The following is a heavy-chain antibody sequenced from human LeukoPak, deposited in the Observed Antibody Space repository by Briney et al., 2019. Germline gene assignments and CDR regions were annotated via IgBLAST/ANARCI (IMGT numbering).Heavy chain of an antibody. CDR1: GGSFSGYY. D-gene: IGHD6-19*01. CDR3: ARGSIAVAGTLFDP. V-gene: IGHV4-34*01. J-gene: IGHJ5*02. Sequence: PSETLSLTCAVYGGSFSGYYWSWIRQPPGKGLEWIGEINHSGSTNYNPSLKSRVTISVDTPKNQFSLKLSSVTAADTAVYYCARGSIAVAGTLFDPWGQGTLVTVSS. CDR2: INHSGST.